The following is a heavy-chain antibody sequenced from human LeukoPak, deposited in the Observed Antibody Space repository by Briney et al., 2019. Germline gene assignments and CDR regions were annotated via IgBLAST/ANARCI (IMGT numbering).Heavy chain of an antibody. CDR3: AKDLPGVTTLWY. J-gene: IGHJ4*02. Sequence: PGGSLRLSCAASGFTFSSYAMSWVRQAPGKGLEWVAVISYDGSNKYYADSVKGRFTISRDNSKNTLYLQMNSLRAEDTAVYYCAKDLPGVTTLWYWGQGTLVTVSS. CDR2: ISYDGSNK. V-gene: IGHV3-30*18. D-gene: IGHD4-17*01. CDR1: GFTFSSYA.